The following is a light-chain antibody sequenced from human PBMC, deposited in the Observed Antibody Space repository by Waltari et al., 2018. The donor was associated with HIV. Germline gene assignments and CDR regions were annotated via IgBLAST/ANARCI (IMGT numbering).Light chain of an antibody. CDR2: WAS. J-gene: IGKJ4*01. V-gene: IGKV4-1*01. Sequence: DIVMTQSPDSLPVSLGERATINCTSSRSILYSSDNRNYLAWYQQKARQPPKLLISWASTRESGVPDRFSGSGSGTDFTLTITRLQVEDVAVYHCQQYFRIPPTFGGGTKVEIK. CDR3: QQYFRIPPT. CDR1: RSILYSSDNRNY.